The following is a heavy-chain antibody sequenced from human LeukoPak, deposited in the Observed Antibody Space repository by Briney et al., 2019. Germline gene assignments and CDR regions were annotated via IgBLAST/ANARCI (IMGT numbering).Heavy chain of an antibody. D-gene: IGHD4-23*01. CDR2: FDPEDGET. V-gene: IGHV1-24*01. Sequence: ASVKVSCKVSGYTLTELSMHWVRQAPGKGLEWMGGFDPEDGETIYAQKFQGRVTITADESTSTAYMELSSLRSEDTAVYYCARDPAWDGGNVSDYWGQGILVTVSS. J-gene: IGHJ4*02. CDR1: GYTLTELS. CDR3: ARDPAWDGGNVSDY.